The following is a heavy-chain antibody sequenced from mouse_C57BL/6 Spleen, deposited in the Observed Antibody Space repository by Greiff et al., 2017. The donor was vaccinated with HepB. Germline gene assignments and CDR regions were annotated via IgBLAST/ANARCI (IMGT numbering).Heavy chain of an antibody. CDR2: IDPENGDT. D-gene: IGHD4-1*01. J-gene: IGHJ2*01. CDR3: TTETGTDDY. Sequence: EVQLQESGAELVRPGASVKLSCTASGFNIKDDYMHWVKQRPEQGLEWIGWIDPENGDTEYASKFQGKATITADTSSNTAYLQLSSLTSEDTAVYYCTTETGTDDYWGQGTTLTVSS. CDR1: GFNIKDDY. V-gene: IGHV14-4*01.